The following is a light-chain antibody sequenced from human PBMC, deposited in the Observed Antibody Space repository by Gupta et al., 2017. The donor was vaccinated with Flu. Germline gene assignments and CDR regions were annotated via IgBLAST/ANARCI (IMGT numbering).Light chain of an antibody. Sequence: SSLCASVGDRCASTCRAGENVRNYLCWYDQKQREAPKLLIYDDANRETGVPSRFSGSGGGRHVTLPITSLQQEDVGAYYCHQYDDGPHLTFGHGTKVDVK. CDR1: ENVRNY. CDR2: DDA. CDR3: HQYDDGPHLT. V-gene: IGKV1-33*01. J-gene: IGKJ3*01.